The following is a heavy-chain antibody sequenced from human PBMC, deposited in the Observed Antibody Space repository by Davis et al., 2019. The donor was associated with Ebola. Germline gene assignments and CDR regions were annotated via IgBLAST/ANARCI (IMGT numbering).Heavy chain of an antibody. J-gene: IGHJ4*02. CDR2: MNPNSGNT. Sequence: ASVKVSCKASGYTFTSYDINWVRQATGQGLEWMGWMNPNSGNTGYAQKFQGRVTMTRNTSISTAYMELSSLRSEDTAVYYCARDGYCSGGSCYYFDYWGQGTLVTVSS. V-gene: IGHV1-8*01. CDR3: ARDGYCSGGSCYYFDY. D-gene: IGHD2-15*01. CDR1: GYTFTSYD.